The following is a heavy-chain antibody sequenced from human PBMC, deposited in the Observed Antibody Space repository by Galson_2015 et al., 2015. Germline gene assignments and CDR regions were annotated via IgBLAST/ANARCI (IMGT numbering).Heavy chain of an antibody. CDR2: ISSSYI. J-gene: IGHJ4*02. CDR3: ARTVAGQLLFDY. CDR1: GFTFSSYS. D-gene: IGHD6-19*01. Sequence: SLRLSCAASGFTFSSYSMNWVRQAPGKGLEWVSSISSSYIYYADSVKGRFTISRDNAKNSLYLQMNSLRAEDTAVYYCARTVAGQLLFDYWGQGTLVTVSS. V-gene: IGHV3-21*01.